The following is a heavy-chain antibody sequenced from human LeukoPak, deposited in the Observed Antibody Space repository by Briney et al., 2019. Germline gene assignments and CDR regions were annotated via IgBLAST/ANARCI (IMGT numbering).Heavy chain of an antibody. V-gene: IGHV3-7*01. CDR3: ARDVPLRYYDSSGYYGGAFDY. J-gene: IGHJ4*02. CDR2: IKQDGREK. D-gene: IGHD3-22*01. CDR1: GFTFTCCW. Sequence: GGSLRLSCAASGFTFTCCWMSWVRQTPGKGLEWVASIKQDGREKFYADSVKGRFTISRDNAKNSLYLQMNSLRAEDTAVYYCARDVPLRYYDSSGYYGGAFDYWGQGTLVTVSS.